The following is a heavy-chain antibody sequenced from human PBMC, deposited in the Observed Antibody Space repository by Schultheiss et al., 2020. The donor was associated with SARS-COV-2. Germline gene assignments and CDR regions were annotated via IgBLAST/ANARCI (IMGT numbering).Heavy chain of an antibody. Sequence: GESLKISCKASGYTFTGYYMHWVRQAPGQRLEWMGWMNPNSGNTGYAQKFQGRVTMTRDTSISTAYMELSRLRSDDTAVYYCAATVESSSGYYGMDVWGQGTTVTVSS. V-gene: IGHV1-2*02. CDR2: MNPNSGNT. CDR3: AATVESSSGYYGMDV. CDR1: GYTFTGYY. D-gene: IGHD6-6*01. J-gene: IGHJ6*02.